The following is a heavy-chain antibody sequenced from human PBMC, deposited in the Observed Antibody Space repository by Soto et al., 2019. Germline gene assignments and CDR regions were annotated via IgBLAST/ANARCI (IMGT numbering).Heavy chain of an antibody. CDR1: GFTFSSYG. CDR3: ARDGEDQVGGAMDV. D-gene: IGHD3-16*01. V-gene: IGHV3-33*01. CDR2: IWYDGSNK. J-gene: IGHJ6*02. Sequence: GGSLRLSCAASGFTFSSYGMHWVRQAPGKGLEWVAVIWYDGSNKYYADSVKGRFTISRDNSKNTLYLQMNSLRAEDTAVYYCARDGEDQVGGAMDVWGQGTTVTVSS.